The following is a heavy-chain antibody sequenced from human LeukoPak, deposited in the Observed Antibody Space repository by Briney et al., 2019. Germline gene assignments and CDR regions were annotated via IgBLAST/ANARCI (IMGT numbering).Heavy chain of an antibody. D-gene: IGHD2-2*01. CDR1: GFTFSNYT. CDR2: ISGSSRYI. CDR3: ARWYCSSTSCRAFDY. J-gene: IGHJ4*02. V-gene: IGHV3-21*01. Sequence: PGGSLRLSCAASGFTFSNYTMNWVRQAPGKGLEWVSSISGSSRYIYYADSMKGRFTISRDNAKNSLYLQLNSLRAEDTAVYYCARWYCSSTSCRAFDYWGQGTLVT.